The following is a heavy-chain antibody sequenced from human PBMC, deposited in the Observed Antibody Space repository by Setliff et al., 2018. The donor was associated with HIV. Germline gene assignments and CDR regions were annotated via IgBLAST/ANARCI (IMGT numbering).Heavy chain of an antibody. V-gene: IGHV4-34*01. CDR2: INHSGST. CDR1: GGSFSAYH. D-gene: IGHD3-3*01. CDR3: ARGRDYTGSWFRPFYLDF. Sequence: ETLSLTCAVYGGSFSAYHWSWIRQTPGKGLEWLGEINHSGSTAYNLALESRVSMSIDTSKNQFSLKLTSVTAADTAIYYCARGRDYTGSWFRPFYLDFWGHGNLVTSPQ. J-gene: IGHJ4*01.